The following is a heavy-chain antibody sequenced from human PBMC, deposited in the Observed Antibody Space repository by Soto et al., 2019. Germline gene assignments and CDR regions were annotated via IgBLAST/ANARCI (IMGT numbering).Heavy chain of an antibody. CDR2: IKSKTNGGTT. Sequence: EVQLVESGGGLVKPGGSLRLSCVASGITFSNAWMTWVRQAPGKGLEWVGRIKSKTNGGTTDYAAPVKGRFTISRDDSKNTLYLQMNSLKTEDTAVYYCTSVVVTDSTDYWGQGTLVTVSS. CDR3: TSVVVTDSTDY. CDR1: GITFSNAW. D-gene: IGHD2-21*02. V-gene: IGHV3-15*01. J-gene: IGHJ4*02.